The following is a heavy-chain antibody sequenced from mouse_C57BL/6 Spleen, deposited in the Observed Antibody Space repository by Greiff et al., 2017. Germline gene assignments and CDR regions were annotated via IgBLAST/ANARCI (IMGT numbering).Heavy chain of an antibody. CDR3: ARSYYSNYPYGDY. V-gene: IGHV1-42*01. CDR2: INPSTGGT. D-gene: IGHD2-5*01. J-gene: IGHJ2*01. Sequence: VQLKESGPELVKPGASVKISCKASGYSFTGYYMNWVKQSPEKSLEWIGEINPSTGGTTYNQKFKAKATLTVDKSSSTAYMQLKSLTSEDSAVYYCARSYYSNYPYGDYWGQGTTLTVSA. CDR1: GYSFTGYY.